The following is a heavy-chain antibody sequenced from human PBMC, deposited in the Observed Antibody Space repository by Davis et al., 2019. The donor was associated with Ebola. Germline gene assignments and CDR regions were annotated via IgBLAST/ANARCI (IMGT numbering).Heavy chain of an antibody. CDR3: ARISHTNAFDI. CDR1: GGSISSGGYY. J-gene: IGHJ3*02. CDR2: IYYSGST. V-gene: IGHV4-61*08. Sequence: MPSETLSLTCTVSGGSISSGGYYWSWIRQPPGKGLEWIGYIYYSGSTNYNPSLKSRVTISVDTSKNQFSLKLSSVTAADTAVYYCARISHTNAFDIWGQGTMVTVSS.